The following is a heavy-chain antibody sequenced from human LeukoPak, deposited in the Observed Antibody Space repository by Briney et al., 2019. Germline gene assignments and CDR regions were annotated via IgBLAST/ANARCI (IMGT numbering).Heavy chain of an antibody. CDR3: ARGANWDDAFDI. D-gene: IGHD4/OR15-4a*01. J-gene: IGHJ3*02. Sequence: ASVKVSCKASGYTFTGYYMHWVRQAPGQGLEWMGWINPNSGGTNYAQKFQGGVTMTRDTSISTAYMELSRLRSDDTAVYYCARGANWDDAFDIWGQGTMVTVSS. CDR1: GYTFTGYY. V-gene: IGHV1-2*02. CDR2: INPNSGGT.